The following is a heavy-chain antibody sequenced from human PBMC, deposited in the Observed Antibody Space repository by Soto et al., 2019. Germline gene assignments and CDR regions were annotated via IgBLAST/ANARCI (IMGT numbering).Heavy chain of an antibody. CDR2: IIPILGIA. D-gene: IGHD3-3*01. J-gene: IGHJ6*02. Sequence: QVQLVQSGAEVKKPGSSVKVSCKASGGTFSSYTISWVRQAPGQGLEWMGRIIPILGIANYAQKFQGRVTITANKSTSTAYMELSSLRSEATAVYYCASLMSAGYYYGMAVWGQGTTVTVSS. CDR3: ASLMSAGYYYGMAV. CDR1: GGTFSSYT. V-gene: IGHV1-69*02.